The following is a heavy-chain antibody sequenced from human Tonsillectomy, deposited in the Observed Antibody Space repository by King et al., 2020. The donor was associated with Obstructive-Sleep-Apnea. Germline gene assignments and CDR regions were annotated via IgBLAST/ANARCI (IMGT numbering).Heavy chain of an antibody. CDR2: IYYSGST. Sequence: QLQESGPGLVKSSETLSLTCSVSGGSISGYYWSWIRQPPGKGLEWIGYIYYSGSTNYNPSLKGRATISVDTSKNQFSLHLSSVTAADTAVYYFARERDYGEYGMEVWGQGTTVTVS. D-gene: IGHD4-17*01. J-gene: IGHJ6*02. CDR3: ARERDYGEYGMEV. V-gene: IGHV4-59*01. CDR1: GGSISGYY.